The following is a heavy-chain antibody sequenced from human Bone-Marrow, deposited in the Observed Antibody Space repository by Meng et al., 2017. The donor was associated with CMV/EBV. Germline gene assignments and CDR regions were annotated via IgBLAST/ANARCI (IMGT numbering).Heavy chain of an antibody. CDR3: ARAKITMVRGGNWFDP. CDR1: GYTFTGYY. CDR2: TNPNSGGT. V-gene: IGHV1-2*02. Sequence: ASVKVSCKASGYTFTGYYMHWVRQAPGQGLEWMGWTNPNSGGTNYAQKFQGRVTMTRDTSISTAYMELSRLRSDDTAVYYCARAKITMVRGGNWFDPWGQGNLVTVYS. D-gene: IGHD3-10*01. J-gene: IGHJ5*02.